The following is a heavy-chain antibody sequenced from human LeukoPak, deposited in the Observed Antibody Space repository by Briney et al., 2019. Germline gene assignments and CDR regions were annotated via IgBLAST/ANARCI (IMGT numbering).Heavy chain of an antibody. CDR3: ARGEGDSGSYYEAFDI. J-gene: IGHJ3*02. CDR1: GFTFSSYG. Sequence: PGRSLRLSCAASGFTFSSYGMHWVRQAPGKGLEWVAVIWYDGSNKYYADSVKGRFTTSRDNSKNTLYLQMNSLRAEDTAVYYCARGEGDSGSYYEAFDIWGQGTMVTVSS. D-gene: IGHD1-26*01. V-gene: IGHV3-33*01. CDR2: IWYDGSNK.